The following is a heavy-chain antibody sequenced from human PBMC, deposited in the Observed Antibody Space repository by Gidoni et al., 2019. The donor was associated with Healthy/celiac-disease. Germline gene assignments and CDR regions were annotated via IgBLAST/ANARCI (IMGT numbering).Heavy chain of an antibody. Sequence: QVQLVQSGAEVKKPGSSVKVSCKASGGTFSSYAISWVRQAPGQGLEWMGGIIPICGTANYAQKFQGRVTITADESTSTAYMELSSLRSEETAGYYCARAPYYYDSSGFGDAFDIWGQGTMVTVSS. J-gene: IGHJ3*02. CDR2: IIPICGTA. V-gene: IGHV1-69*01. D-gene: IGHD3-22*01. CDR1: GGTFSSYA. CDR3: ARAPYYYDSSGFGDAFDI.